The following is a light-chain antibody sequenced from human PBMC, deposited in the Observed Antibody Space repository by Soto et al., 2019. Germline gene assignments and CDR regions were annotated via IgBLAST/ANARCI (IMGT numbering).Light chain of an antibody. CDR1: QGISSY. V-gene: IGKV1-9*01. CDR3: QQLNSYPSST. Sequence: IQLTQSPSSLSASVGDRVTITCRARQGISSYLAWYQQKPGKAPKLLIYAASTLQSGVPSRFSGSGSGTDFTLTIRSLQPEDFATYYCQQLNSYPSSTFGGGTKVDIK. J-gene: IGKJ4*01. CDR2: AAS.